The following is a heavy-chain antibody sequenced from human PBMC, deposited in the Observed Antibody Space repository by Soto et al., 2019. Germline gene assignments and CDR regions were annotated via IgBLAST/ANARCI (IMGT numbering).Heavy chain of an antibody. Sequence: EVQLVESGGGLVQPGGSLRLSCAASGFTFSSYWMSWVRQAPGKGLEWVANIKQDGSEKYYVDYVKGRFTISRDNAKNSLYLQMNSLRAEDTAVYYCARNRRYGYSYYFDYWGQGTLVTVSS. J-gene: IGHJ4*02. CDR2: IKQDGSEK. V-gene: IGHV3-7*01. CDR3: ARNRRYGYSYYFDY. D-gene: IGHD5-18*01. CDR1: GFTFSSYW.